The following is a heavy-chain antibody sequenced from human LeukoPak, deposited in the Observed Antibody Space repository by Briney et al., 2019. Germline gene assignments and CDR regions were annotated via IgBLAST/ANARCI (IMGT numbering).Heavy chain of an antibody. Sequence: SETLSLTCAISGTSISSTNWWIWVRQPPGKGLEWIGEMHHSGRTNYNPSLKSRITISVDKSKNQVFLRLNSVAAADTALYYCARAQEGCSRASCYLEPWGQGTLVTVSS. D-gene: IGHD2-2*01. CDR1: GTSISSTNW. CDR2: MHHSGRT. CDR3: ARAQEGCSRASCYLEP. J-gene: IGHJ5*02. V-gene: IGHV4-4*02.